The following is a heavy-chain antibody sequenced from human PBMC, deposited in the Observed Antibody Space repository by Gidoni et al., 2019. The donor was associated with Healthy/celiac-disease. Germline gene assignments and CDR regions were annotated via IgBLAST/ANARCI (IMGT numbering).Heavy chain of an antibody. Sequence: QLQLQESGPGLVKPSETLSLTCTVPGGSISSSSYYWGWIRQPPGKGLEWIGSIYYSGSTYYNPSLKSRVTISVDTSKNQFSLKLSSVTAADTAVYYCARVRYFDWLVDYWGQGTLVTVSS. CDR2: IYYSGST. V-gene: IGHV4-39*01. CDR1: GGSISSSSYY. D-gene: IGHD3-9*01. J-gene: IGHJ4*02. CDR3: ARVRYFDWLVDY.